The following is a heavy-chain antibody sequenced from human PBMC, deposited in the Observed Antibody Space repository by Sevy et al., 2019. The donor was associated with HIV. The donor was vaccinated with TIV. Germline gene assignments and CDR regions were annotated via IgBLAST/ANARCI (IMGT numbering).Heavy chain of an antibody. CDR1: GFTFSSYA. CDR2: ISYDGSNK. Sequence: GGSLRLSCAASGFTFSSYAMHWVRQAPGKGLEWVAVISYDGSNKYYADSVKGRFTISRDNSKNTRYLQMNSLRAEDTAVYYCARDQAGGYYYYYGMDVWGQGTTVTVSS. J-gene: IGHJ6*02. CDR3: ARDQAGGYYYYYGMDV. V-gene: IGHV3-30*04.